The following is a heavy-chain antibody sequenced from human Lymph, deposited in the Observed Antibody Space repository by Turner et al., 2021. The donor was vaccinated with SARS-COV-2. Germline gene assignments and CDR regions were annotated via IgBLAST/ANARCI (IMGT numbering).Heavy chain of an antibody. CDR3: ARRRQGLVHWYFDL. CDR1: GCSLSSSSYY. D-gene: IGHD6-19*01. J-gene: IGHJ2*01. CDR2: LYYSGST. Sequence: LQLPDSGPGLVNPSETPSLPCPVPGCSLSSSSYYWCWIRQPPGKGLEWIGSLYYSGSTYYNPSLKSRVTISVDTSKNQFSLKLSSVTAADTAVYYGARRRQGLVHWYFDLWGRGTLVTVSS. V-gene: IGHV4-39*01.